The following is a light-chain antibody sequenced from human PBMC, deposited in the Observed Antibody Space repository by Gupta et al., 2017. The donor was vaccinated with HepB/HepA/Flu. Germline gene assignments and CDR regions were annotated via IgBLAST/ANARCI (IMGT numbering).Light chain of an antibody. Sequence: QAVVTQEPSMTVSPGGTVTLTCGSSTGAVTSGHSPYWFQQKPGQAHRTLIYDISNKHSWTPARFSGSLLGGKAALTLSGAQPEDEAEYYCLLWYSATRPVGFGGGTKLTVL. V-gene: IGLV7-46*01. CDR2: DIS. CDR1: TGAVTSGHS. J-gene: IGLJ2*01. CDR3: LLWYSATRPVG.